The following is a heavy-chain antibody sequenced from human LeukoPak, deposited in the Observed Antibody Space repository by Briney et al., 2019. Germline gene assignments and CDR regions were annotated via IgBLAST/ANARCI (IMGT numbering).Heavy chain of an antibody. J-gene: IGHJ3*02. CDR2: IYYSGST. V-gene: IGHV4-59*01. CDR3: ARLYSYGPGGAFDI. CDR1: GGSISSYY. Sequence: SETLSLTCTVSGGSISSYYWSWIRQPPGKGLEWIGYIYYSGSTNYNPSLKSRVTISVDTSKNRFSLKLSSVTAADTAVYYCARLYSYGPGGAFDIWGQGTMVTVSS. D-gene: IGHD5-18*01.